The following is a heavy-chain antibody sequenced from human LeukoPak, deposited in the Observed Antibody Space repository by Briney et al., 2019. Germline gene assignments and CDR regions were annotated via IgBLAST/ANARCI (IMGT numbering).Heavy chain of an antibody. CDR2: IYPGDFDT. CDR1: GYSFTTSW. Sequence: GESLQISCSASGYSFTTSWIGWVRQMPGKGLEWMGIIYPGDFDTRYSPSFQGQVTISVDKSISTAYLQWSSLMASDSGMYYCARVEAGSRLDYWGQGTLVTVSS. D-gene: IGHD6-19*01. V-gene: IGHV5-51*01. CDR3: ARVEAGSRLDY. J-gene: IGHJ4*02.